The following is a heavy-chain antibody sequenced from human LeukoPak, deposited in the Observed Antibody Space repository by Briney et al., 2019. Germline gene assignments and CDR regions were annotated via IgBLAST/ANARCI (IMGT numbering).Heavy chain of an antibody. J-gene: IGHJ4*02. D-gene: IGHD3-10*01. CDR3: ARSTMVRGVITIDY. V-gene: IGHV5-51*01. Sequence: GASLKISCKGSGSSFTSYWIGWVRQMPGKGLEWMGIIYPGDSDTRYSPSFQGQVTISADKSISTAYLQWSSLKASDTAMYYCARSTMVRGVITIDYWGQGTLVTVSS. CDR2: IYPGDSDT. CDR1: GSSFTSYW.